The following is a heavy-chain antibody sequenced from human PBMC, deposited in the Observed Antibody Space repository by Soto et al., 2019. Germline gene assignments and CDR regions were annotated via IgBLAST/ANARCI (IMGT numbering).Heavy chain of an antibody. D-gene: IGHD3-10*01. CDR1: CGSVISGSYY. J-gene: IGHJ5*02. V-gene: IGHV4-61*01. CDR2: IYYSGST. Sequence: SETLSLTCTFSCGSVISGSYYWSWIRQPPGKGLEWIGYIYYSGSTNYNPSLKSRVTISVDTSKNQFSLKLSSVTAADTAVYYCARGRFGELLYPANWFDPWGQGTLVTVSS. CDR3: ARGRFGELLYPANWFDP.